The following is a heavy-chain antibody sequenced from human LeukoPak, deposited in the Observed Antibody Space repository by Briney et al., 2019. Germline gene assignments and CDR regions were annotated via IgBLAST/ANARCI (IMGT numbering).Heavy chain of an antibody. CDR1: GFTFSSSA. CDR3: TTWEAVAEEFDY. D-gene: IGHD6-19*01. CDR2: IKSKTDGGTT. V-gene: IGHV3-15*01. J-gene: IGHJ4*02. Sequence: PGGSLRLSCEASGFTFSSSAMNWVRQAPGKGLEWVGRIKSKTDGGTTDYAAPVKGRFTISRDDSKNTLDLQMNSLKTEDTAVYYCTTWEAVAEEFDYWGQGTLVTVSS.